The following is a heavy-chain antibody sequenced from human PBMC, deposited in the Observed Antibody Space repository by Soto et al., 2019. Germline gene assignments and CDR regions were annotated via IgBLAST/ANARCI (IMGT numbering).Heavy chain of an antibody. CDR1: GFTFSSYS. CDR3: ARGQRSDIVLMVYAKSVEQINDY. CDR2: ISSSSSYI. Sequence: PGGSLRLSCAASGFTFSSYSMNWVRQAPGKGLEWVSSISSSSSYIYYADSVKGRFTISRDNAKNSLYLQMNSLRAEDTAVYYCARGQRSDIVLMVYAKSVEQINDYWGQGTLVTVSS. J-gene: IGHJ4*02. D-gene: IGHD2-8*01. V-gene: IGHV3-21*01.